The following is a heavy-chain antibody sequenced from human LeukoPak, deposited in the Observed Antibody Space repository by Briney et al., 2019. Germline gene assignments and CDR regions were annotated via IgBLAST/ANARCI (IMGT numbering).Heavy chain of an antibody. CDR1: GYTFTSYD. CDR2: MNPNSGNT. J-gene: IGHJ5*02. D-gene: IGHD2-15*01. V-gene: IGHV1-8*01. CDR3: ARSPPLGYCSGGSCYDEYNWFDP. Sequence: ASVKVSCKASGYTFTSYDINWVRQATGQGLEWMGWMNPNSGNTGYAQKFQGRVTMTRNTSISTAYMELSSLSSEDTAVYYCARSPPLGYCSGGSCYDEYNWFDPWGQGTLVTVSS.